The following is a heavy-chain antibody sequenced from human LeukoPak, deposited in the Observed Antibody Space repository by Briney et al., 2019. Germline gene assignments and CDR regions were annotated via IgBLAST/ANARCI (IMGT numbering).Heavy chain of an antibody. CDR2: ISAYNGNT. V-gene: IGHV1-18*01. D-gene: IGHD2-15*01. J-gene: IGHJ4*02. CDR1: GYTFTSYG. CDR3: AIRYCSGGSCSPFDY. Sequence: GASVKVSCKASGYTFTSYGISWVRQAPGQGLEWMGWISAYNGNTNYAQKLQGRVTMTTDTSTSTAYMELRSLRSDDTAVYYCAIRYCSGGSCSPFDYWGQGTLVTVSS.